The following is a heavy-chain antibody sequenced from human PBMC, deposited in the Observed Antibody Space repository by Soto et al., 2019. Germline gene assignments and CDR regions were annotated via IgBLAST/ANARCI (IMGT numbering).Heavy chain of an antibody. CDR1: GYTFTSYG. CDR2: ISAYNGNT. D-gene: IGHD3-3*01. V-gene: IGHV1-18*01. CDR3: ARGAHPDGYYDFWSGYSGNWFDP. Sequence: QVQLVQSGAEVKKPGASVKVSCKASGYTFTSYGISWVRQAPGQGLEWMGWISAYNGNTNYAQKLQGRVTKTTDTSTSTAYREMRSLRSDDTAVYYCARGAHPDGYYDFWSGYSGNWFDPWGQGTLVTVSS. J-gene: IGHJ5*02.